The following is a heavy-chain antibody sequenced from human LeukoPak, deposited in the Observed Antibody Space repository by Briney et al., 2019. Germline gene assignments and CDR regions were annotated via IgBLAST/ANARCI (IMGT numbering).Heavy chain of an antibody. CDR1: GRALSGDC. J-gene: IGHJ4*02. CDR3: SRGPTRKGSTATPPYYFDD. CDR2: INHSGST. Sequence: SEGLTLTNPYNGRALSGDCWNWMGEPPGKKQEWIGEINHSGSTNYNPSLKSRVTISVDTSKNQFSLKLSSVTAADTAVYYCSRGPTRKGSTATPPYYFDDWGQGTLVTVSS. D-gene: IGHD2-15*01. V-gene: IGHV4-34*01.